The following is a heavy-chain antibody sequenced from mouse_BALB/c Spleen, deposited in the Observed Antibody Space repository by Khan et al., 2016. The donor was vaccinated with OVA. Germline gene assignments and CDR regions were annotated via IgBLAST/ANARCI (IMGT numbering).Heavy chain of an antibody. CDR1: GYSITSDYA. V-gene: IGHV3-2*02. CDR3: ARRSD. J-gene: IGHJ1*01. CDR2: ITYSGCT. Sequence: EVQLQESGPGLVKPSQSLSLTCTVTGYSITSDYAWNWIRQFPGNKLEWMGYITYSGCTSYNPSIKSRISITRDTSTNQFFLQLNSVTTEDTATYFCARRSDWGAGTTVTVSS. D-gene: IGHD1-3*01.